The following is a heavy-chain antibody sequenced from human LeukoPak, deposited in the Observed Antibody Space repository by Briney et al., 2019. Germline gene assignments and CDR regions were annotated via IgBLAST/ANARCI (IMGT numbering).Heavy chain of an antibody. CDR2: INQDGGTT. CDR3: TKDRQGPNQYHMDV. CDR1: GSTFSSLW. J-gene: IGHJ6*03. Sequence: GGSLRLSCAASGSTFSSLWMSWVRQAPGRGPEWVANINQDGGTTYYVASVKGRFTISRDNAKNSLSLQMSSLRAEDTAVDYCTKDRQGPNQYHMDVWGKGTTVTVSS. V-gene: IGHV3-7*01.